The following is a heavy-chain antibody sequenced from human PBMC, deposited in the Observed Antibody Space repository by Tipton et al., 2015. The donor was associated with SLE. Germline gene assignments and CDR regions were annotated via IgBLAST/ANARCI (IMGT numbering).Heavy chain of an antibody. J-gene: IGHJ4*02. CDR3: AKYASGTMFEY. CDR1: GGSFSDYY. Sequence: TLSLTCAVYGGSFSDYYWSWIRQPPGKGLEWIGEINHSGSTNYNPSLKGRVTISADTSKNQFSLRLTSVTAADTAVYYCAKYASGTMFEYWGQGTLVTVSS. CDR2: INHSGST. D-gene: IGHD3-10*01. V-gene: IGHV4-34*01.